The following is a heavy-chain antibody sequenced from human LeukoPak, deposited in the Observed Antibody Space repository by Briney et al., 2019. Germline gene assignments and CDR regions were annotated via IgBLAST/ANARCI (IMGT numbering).Heavy chain of an antibody. Sequence: GGSLRLSCAVSGLTVSNNYMSWVRQAPGKGLEWVSVIYSGGTTYYADSVKGRFTISRDNSKNTLYLHMNSLRAEGTAVYYCARDRAPPTSWYFDYWGQGTLVTVSS. D-gene: IGHD2-2*01. J-gene: IGHJ4*02. CDR2: IYSGGTT. V-gene: IGHV3-66*01. CDR3: ARDRAPPTSWYFDY. CDR1: GLTVSNNY.